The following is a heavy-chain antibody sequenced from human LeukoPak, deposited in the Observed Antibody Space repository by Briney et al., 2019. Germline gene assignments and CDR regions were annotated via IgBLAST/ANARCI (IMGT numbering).Heavy chain of an antibody. CDR1: GFTFSSYS. J-gene: IGHJ4*02. Sequence: GGSLRLSCAASGFTFSSYSMNWVRQAPGKGLEWVSSISSSSSYIYYADSVKGRFTISRDNAKNSLYLQMNSLRAEDTAVYYCARQGKWPVRALDYWGQGTLVTVSS. V-gene: IGHV3-21*01. CDR3: ARQGKWPVRALDY. D-gene: IGHD6-19*01. CDR2: ISSSSSYI.